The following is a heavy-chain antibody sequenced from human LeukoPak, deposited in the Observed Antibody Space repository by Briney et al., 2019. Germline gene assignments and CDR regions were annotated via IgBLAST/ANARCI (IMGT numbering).Heavy chain of an antibody. CDR3: ARTMTYYYYYMDV. J-gene: IGHJ6*03. Sequence: SETLSLTCTVSGGSISSHYWSWIQQPPGKRLEWIGYIYYSGSTNYNPSLKSRVTISVDTSKNQFSLKLSSVTAADTAVYYCARTMTYYYYYMDVWGKGTTVTVSS. D-gene: IGHD3-22*01. V-gene: IGHV4-59*11. CDR1: GGSISSHY. CDR2: IYYSGST.